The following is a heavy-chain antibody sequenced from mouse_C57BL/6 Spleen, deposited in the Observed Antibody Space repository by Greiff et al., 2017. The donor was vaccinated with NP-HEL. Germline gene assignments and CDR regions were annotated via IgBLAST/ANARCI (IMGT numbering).Heavy chain of an antibody. CDR1: GYTFTSYW. V-gene: IGHV1-61*01. D-gene: IGHD1-1*01. CDR2: IYPSDSET. Sequence: QVQLQQSGAELVRPGSSVKLSCKASGYTFTSYWMDWVKQRPGQGLEWIGNIYPSDSETHYNQKFKDKATLTVDKSSSTAYMQLSSLTSEDSAVYYCARGYYGSSYGEGFAYWGQGTLVTVSA. J-gene: IGHJ3*01. CDR3: ARGYYGSSYGEGFAY.